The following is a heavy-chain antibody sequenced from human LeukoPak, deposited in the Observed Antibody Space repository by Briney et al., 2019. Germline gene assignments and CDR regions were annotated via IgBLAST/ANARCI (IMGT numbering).Heavy chain of an antibody. CDR1: GFTFSSYS. Sequence: GGSLRLSCAAFGFTFSSYSFNWVRQVPGKGLEWVSSITTTFYTYYTDSVKGRFTISRDNAKNSLYLQMISLRAEDTAVYYRARVRANWYEDHWGQGTLVTVSS. J-gene: IGHJ4*02. CDR2: ITTTFYT. CDR3: ARVRANWYEDH. D-gene: IGHD6-13*01. V-gene: IGHV3-21*01.